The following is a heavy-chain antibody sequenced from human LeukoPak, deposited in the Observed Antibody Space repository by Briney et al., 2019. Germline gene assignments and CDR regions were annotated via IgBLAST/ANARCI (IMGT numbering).Heavy chain of an antibody. CDR3: PRADLRGYSLHY. CDR2: IGTAGDT. J-gene: IGHJ4*02. Sequence: GGSLRLSCAASGFTLSNYDMHWVRQVIGKGLEWVSGIGTAGDTYYGGSVKGRFSSSRENAKNFLYLQMNSLRAGDTAVYYPPRADLRGYSLHYWGQGTPVTVSS. D-gene: IGHD5-18*01. CDR1: GFTLSNYD. V-gene: IGHV3-13*01.